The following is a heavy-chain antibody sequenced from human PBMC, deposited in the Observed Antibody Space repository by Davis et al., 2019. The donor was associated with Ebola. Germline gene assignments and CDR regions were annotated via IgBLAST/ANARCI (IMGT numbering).Heavy chain of an antibody. CDR1: GFTFSNYW. J-gene: IGHJ4*02. V-gene: IGHV3-15*01. Sequence: GESLKISRAASGFTFSNYWMSWVRQAPGKGLEWVGRIKSKTDGGTTDYAAPVKGRFTISRDDSKNTLYLQMNSLKTEDTAVYYCTTEHYYYDSSGYVYFTDFDYWGQGTLVTVSS. CDR2: IKSKTDGGTT. D-gene: IGHD3-22*01. CDR3: TTEHYYYDSSGYVYFTDFDY.